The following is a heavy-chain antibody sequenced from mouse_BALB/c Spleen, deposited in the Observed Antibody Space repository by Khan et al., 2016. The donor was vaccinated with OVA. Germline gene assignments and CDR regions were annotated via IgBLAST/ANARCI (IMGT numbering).Heavy chain of an antibody. CDR2: IWGDGST. J-gene: IGHJ4*01. V-gene: IGHV2-6-7*01. CDR3: AREIYYDYTYYYAMDY. CDR1: GFSLTGYG. Sequence: QVQLQQSGPGLVAPSQSLSITCTVSGFSLTGYGVNWVRQPPGKGLEWLGMIWGDGSTDYNSALKSRLSIRKDNSKSQVFLKMNSLHTDDTARYYCAREIYYDYTYYYAMDYWGQGTSVTVSS. D-gene: IGHD2-4*01.